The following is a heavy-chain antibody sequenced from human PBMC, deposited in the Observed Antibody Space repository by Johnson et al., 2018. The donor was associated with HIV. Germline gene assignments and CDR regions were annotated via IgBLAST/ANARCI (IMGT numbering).Heavy chain of an antibody. J-gene: IGHJ3*01. CDR1: GITVGTNY. CDR3: ARDGRELVTRGSFDV. Sequence: MLLVESGGGLVQPGGSLRLSCAASGITVGTNYMSWVRQAPGKGLEWVSVIFSVGDVYYADSVKGRFTISRDNSKNMVYLQMNSLRPEDTAVYYCARDGRELVTRGSFDVWGQGTVGTVSS. CDR2: IFSVGDV. V-gene: IGHV3-66*02. D-gene: IGHD3-9*01.